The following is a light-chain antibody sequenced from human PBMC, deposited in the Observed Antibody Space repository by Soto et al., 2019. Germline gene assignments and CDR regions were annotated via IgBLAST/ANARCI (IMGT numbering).Light chain of an antibody. CDR2: EVV. CDR3: STWDDSLNGWV. V-gene: IGLV2-8*01. J-gene: IGLJ3*02. Sequence: QSALTQPPSASGSPGQSVTISCTGTKNDIGVYDFVSWYQHHPGKAPRLIIYEVVQRPSGVPDRFSGSKSGNTASLTVSGLQSDDEADYFCSTWDDSLNGWVFGGGTKLTVL. CDR1: KNDIGVYDF.